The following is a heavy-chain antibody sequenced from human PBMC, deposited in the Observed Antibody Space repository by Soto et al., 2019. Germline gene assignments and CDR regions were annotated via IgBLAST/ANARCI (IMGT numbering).Heavy chain of an antibody. J-gene: IGHJ4*02. D-gene: IGHD3-3*01. V-gene: IGHV3-23*01. Sequence: GSLRLSCAASGFSFGSYALSWVRQAPGRGLEWVSTISGSDGKTFYADSVKGRFSISRDTSRSTLYLQMNSLRADDTAMYYCARWSYLDYWGQGTRVTVSS. CDR1: GFSFGSYA. CDR2: ISGSDGKT. CDR3: ARWSYLDY.